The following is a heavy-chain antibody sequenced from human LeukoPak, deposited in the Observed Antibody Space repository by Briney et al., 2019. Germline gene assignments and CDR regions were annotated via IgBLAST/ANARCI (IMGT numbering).Heavy chain of an antibody. J-gene: IGHJ5*02. V-gene: IGHV4-4*02. CDR2: INHSGST. Sequence: SETLSLTCAVSGDSISSNNWWSWVRQPPGKGLEWIGEINHSGSTNYNPSLKSRVTISVDTSKNQFSLKLSSVTAADTAVYYCARRPPGRSYGTYNWFDPWGQGTLVTVSS. D-gene: IGHD5-18*01. CDR1: GDSISSNNW. CDR3: ARRPPGRSYGTYNWFDP.